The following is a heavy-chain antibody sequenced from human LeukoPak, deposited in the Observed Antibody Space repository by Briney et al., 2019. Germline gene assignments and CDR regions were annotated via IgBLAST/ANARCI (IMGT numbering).Heavy chain of an antibody. CDR2: ISAYNGNT. CDR1: GYTFTSYG. Sequence: ASVKVSCKASGYTFTSYGISWVRQAPGQGLEWMGWISAYNGNTNYAQKLQGRVTMTTDTSTSTAYMELRSLRSDDTAVYYCARTRITMVRGVIIPYYMDVWGKGTTVTISS. D-gene: IGHD3-10*01. V-gene: IGHV1-18*01. J-gene: IGHJ6*03. CDR3: ARTRITMVRGVIIPYYMDV.